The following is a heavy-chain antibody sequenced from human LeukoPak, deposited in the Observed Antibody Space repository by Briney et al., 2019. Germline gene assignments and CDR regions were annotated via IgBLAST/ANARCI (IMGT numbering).Heavy chain of an antibody. J-gene: IGHJ4*02. V-gene: IGHV4-34*01. Sequence: PSETLSLTCAVYGGSFSGYYWSWIRQPPGKGLEWIGEINHSGSTNYNPSLKSRVTISVDTSKNQFSLKLSSVTAADTAVYYCARDWRDFDYWGQGTLVTVSS. D-gene: IGHD3-3*01. CDR3: ARDWRDFDY. CDR2: INHSGST. CDR1: GGSFSGYY.